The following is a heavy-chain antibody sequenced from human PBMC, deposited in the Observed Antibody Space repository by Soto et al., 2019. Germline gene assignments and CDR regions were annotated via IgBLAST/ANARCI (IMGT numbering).Heavy chain of an antibody. CDR3: AKVVADYGDYGGSYFDY. V-gene: IGHV3-30*18. CDR2: ISYDGSNK. CDR1: GFTFSSYG. J-gene: IGHJ4*02. Sequence: QVQLVESGGGVVQPGRSLRLSCAASGFTFSSYGMHLVRQAPGKGLEWVAVISYDGSNKYYADSVKGRFTIPRDNSKNTLYLQMNSLRAEDTAVYYCAKVVADYGDYGGSYFDYWGQGTLVTVSS. D-gene: IGHD4-17*01.